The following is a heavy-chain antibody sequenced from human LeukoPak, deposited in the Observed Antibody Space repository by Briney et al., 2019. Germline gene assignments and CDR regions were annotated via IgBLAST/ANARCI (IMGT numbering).Heavy chain of an antibody. CDR2: ITSSSSTM. CDR3: ARKSGSSGYPFDY. V-gene: IGHV3-48*01. D-gene: IGHD3-22*01. Sequence: PGGSLRLSCAASGFSFSSYSMNWVRQAPGKGLEWVSYITSSSSTMYYADAVKGRFAISRDNAKNSLYLQMNSLRAEDTAVYYCARKSGSSGYPFDYWGQGTLVTVPS. J-gene: IGHJ4*02. CDR1: GFSFSSYS.